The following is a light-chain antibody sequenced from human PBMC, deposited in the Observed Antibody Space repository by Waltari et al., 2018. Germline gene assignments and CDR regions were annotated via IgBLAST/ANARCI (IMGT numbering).Light chain of an antibody. CDR2: DVN. Sequence: QSALTQPRSVSVSPGQSVTISCTGTSSDVGGYNFVSWYQQYPGKAPKLMIYDVNKRLSGVPDRFSGSKSGNTASLIISGLQTEDEADYYCCSYAGYYTVFGGGTKLTVL. V-gene: IGLV2-11*01. CDR3: CSYAGYYTV. CDR1: SSDVGGYNF. J-gene: IGLJ3*02.